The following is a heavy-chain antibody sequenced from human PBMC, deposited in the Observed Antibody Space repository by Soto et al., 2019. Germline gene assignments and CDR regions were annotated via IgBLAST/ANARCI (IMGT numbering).Heavy chain of an antibody. D-gene: IGHD4-17*01. Sequence: GASVKVSCKASGYTFTGYYMHWVRQAPGQGLEWMGWINPNSGGTNYAQKFQGWVTMTRDTSISTAYMELSRLRSDDTAVYYCARDYKLRGDYVAYYYYYHMDVWGKGTTVTVSS. CDR2: INPNSGGT. CDR1: GYTFTGYY. J-gene: IGHJ6*03. CDR3: ARDYKLRGDYVAYYYYYHMDV. V-gene: IGHV1-2*04.